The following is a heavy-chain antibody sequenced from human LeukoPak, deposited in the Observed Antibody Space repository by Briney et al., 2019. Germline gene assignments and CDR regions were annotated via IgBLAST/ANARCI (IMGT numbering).Heavy chain of an antibody. CDR1: GGSISSHY. CDR2: IYSSGST. D-gene: IGHD6-13*01. Sequence: ASETLSLTCTVSGGSISSHYWSWIRQPAGKGLEWIGRIYSSGSTNYNPSLKSRVTMSVDTSKNQFSLKLSSVTAADTAVYYCARVLTSSSWGPHKSWFDPWGQGTLVTVSS. V-gene: IGHV4-4*07. CDR3: ARVLTSSSWGPHKSWFDP. J-gene: IGHJ5*02.